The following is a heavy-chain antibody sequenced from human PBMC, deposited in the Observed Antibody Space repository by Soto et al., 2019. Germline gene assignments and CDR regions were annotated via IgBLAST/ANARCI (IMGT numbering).Heavy chain of an antibody. CDR1: GGTFSSYA. CDR2: IIPIFGTA. V-gene: IGHV1-69*13. J-gene: IGHJ3*02. CDR3: AGERQAPGFDAFDI. Sequence: SVKVSCKASGGTFSSYAISWVRQAPGQGLEWMGGIIPIFGTANYAQKFQGRVTITADESTSTAYMELSSLRSEDTAVYYCAGERQAPGFDAFDIWGQGTMANVSS.